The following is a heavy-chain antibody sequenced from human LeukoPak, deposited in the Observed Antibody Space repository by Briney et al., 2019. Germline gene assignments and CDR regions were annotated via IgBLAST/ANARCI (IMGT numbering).Heavy chain of an antibody. J-gene: IGHJ4*02. Sequence: RPSETLSLTCAVYGGSFSGYYWSWIRQPPGKGLEWIGEINHSGSTNYNPSLKSRVTISVDTSKNQFSLKLSSVTAADTAVYYCARDSIAARPVDYWGQGTLVTVSS. CDR3: ARDSIAARPVDY. D-gene: IGHD6-6*01. CDR1: GGSFSGYY. CDR2: INHSGST. V-gene: IGHV4-34*01.